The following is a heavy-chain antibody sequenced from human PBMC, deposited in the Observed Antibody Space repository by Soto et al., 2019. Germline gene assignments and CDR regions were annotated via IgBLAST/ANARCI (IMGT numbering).Heavy chain of an antibody. J-gene: IGHJ4*02. V-gene: IGHV1-18*01. CDR2: ISAYNANA. CDR1: GYTFRNFG. CDR3: ARENSYFDY. Sequence: QIPLLQSGAEVKKPGASVKVTCKAPGYTFRNFGIIWVRQAPGQGLEWMGWISAYNANANYAQKFQGRLTMTADTSTSTAYMELRSLRSDDTAVYYCARENSYFDYWGQGTLVTVSS.